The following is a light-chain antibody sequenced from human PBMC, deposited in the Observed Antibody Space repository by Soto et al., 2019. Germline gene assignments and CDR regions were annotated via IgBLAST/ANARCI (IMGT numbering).Light chain of an antibody. J-gene: IGKJ5*01. CDR1: QSISSY. CDR3: QQNYNTPIT. V-gene: IGKV1-39*01. CDR2: AAS. Sequence: DIQMTQSPSSLSASVGDRVTITCRASQSISSYLNWFQQKPGKAPNLLIYAASTLQGGVPSRLSGSGSGTDFTLTISSMHPEDFATYYCQQNYNTPITVGQGTRLEIK.